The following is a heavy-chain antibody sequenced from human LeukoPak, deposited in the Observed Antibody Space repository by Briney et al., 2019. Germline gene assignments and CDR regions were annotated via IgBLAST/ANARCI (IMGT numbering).Heavy chain of an antibody. V-gene: IGHV3-30*18. J-gene: IGHJ3*02. D-gene: IGHD3-3*01. CDR2: ISYDGSTQ. CDR3: AKDLGGRVRFLEWLLQYAFDI. CDR1: GFTFSYYA. Sequence: QPGGSLRLSCAASGFTFSYYAMHWVRQAPGKGLEWVAVISYDGSTQYYADSLKGRFTISRDNSRNTVYLQMNSLRVEDTAVYYCAKDLGGRVRFLEWLLQYAFDIWGQGTMVTVSS.